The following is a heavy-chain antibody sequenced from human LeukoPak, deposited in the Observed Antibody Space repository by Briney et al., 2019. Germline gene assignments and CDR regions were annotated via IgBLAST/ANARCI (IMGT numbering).Heavy chain of an antibody. CDR2: IYDNGKT. V-gene: IGHV4-59*02. D-gene: IGHD5-18*01. Sequence: ASETLSLTCSVSGGSVSSYYWTWIRQPPKKGLEWLGHIYDNGKTNYNPSLKSRVTISVDTSKNQFSLKLSSVTAADTAVYYCARGGTRYGYSNWGQGTLVTVSS. J-gene: IGHJ4*02. CDR3: ARGGTRYGYSN. CDR1: GGSVSSYY.